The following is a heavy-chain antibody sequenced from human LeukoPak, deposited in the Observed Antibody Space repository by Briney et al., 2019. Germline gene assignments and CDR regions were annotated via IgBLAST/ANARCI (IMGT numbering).Heavy chain of an antibody. Sequence: PSETLSLTCAVYGGSFSGYYWSWIRQPPGKGLEWVSVIHSGGSTYYADSVKGRFTISRDNSKNTLYLQMNSLRAEDTAVYYCASSSGWYGYYFDNWGQGTLVTVSS. CDR2: IHSGGST. D-gene: IGHD6-19*01. CDR3: ASSSGWYGYYFDN. CDR1: GGSFSGYY. V-gene: IGHV3-53*01. J-gene: IGHJ4*02.